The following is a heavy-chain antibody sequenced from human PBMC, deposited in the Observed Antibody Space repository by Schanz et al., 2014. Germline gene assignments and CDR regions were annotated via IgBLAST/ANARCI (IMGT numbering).Heavy chain of an antibody. V-gene: IGHV3-23*01. J-gene: IGHJ3*01. D-gene: IGHD5-12*01. CDR2: ISGTGSTP. CDR1: GFTFSNYA. Sequence: VQLLESGGDLVQPGGSLSLSCAASGFTFSNYAMSWVRQAPGKGLDWVSIISGTGSTPYYADSVKGRYTISRDNSKNTLYLQMNSLRAEDTAVYFCARDGGRDGYNLAFDVWGQGTLVTVSS. CDR3: ARDGGRDGYNLAFDV.